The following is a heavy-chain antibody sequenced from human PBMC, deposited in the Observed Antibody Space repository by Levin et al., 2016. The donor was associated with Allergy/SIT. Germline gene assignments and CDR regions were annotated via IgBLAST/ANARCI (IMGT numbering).Heavy chain of an antibody. V-gene: IGHV1-2*02. Sequence: WVRQAPGQGLEWMGWINPNSGGTNYAQKFQGRVTMTRDTSISTAYMELSRLRSDDTAVYYCARGIIKQTLGATEIDYWGQGTLVTVSS. CDR3: ARGIIKQTLGATEIDY. CDR2: INPNSGGT. D-gene: IGHD1-26*01. J-gene: IGHJ4*02.